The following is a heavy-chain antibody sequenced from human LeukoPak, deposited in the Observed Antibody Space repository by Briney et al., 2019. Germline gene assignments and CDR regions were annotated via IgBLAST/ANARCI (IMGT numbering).Heavy chain of an antibody. J-gene: IGHJ4*02. V-gene: IGHV3-7*04. Sequence: GWSVRLSCAASGFTFSSYWMSWVRQAPGKGLEWVANIKQDGSEKYYVDSVKGRFTISRDNAENSLYLQMNSLRAEDTAVYYCARDRNYFDYWGQGTLVTVSS. CDR3: ARDRNYFDY. CDR1: GFTFSSYW. CDR2: IKQDGSEK. D-gene: IGHD1-14*01.